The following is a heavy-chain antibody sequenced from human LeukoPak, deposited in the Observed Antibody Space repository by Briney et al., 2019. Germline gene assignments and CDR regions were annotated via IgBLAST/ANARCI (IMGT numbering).Heavy chain of an antibody. CDR3: ARDRGVVTGTTRYWYFDL. CDR2: INHSGST. V-gene: IGHV4-34*01. D-gene: IGHD1-20*01. J-gene: IGHJ2*01. Sequence: PSETLSLTCAVYGGSFSGYYWSWIRQPPGKGLEWIGEINHSGSTNYNPSLKSQVTISVDTSKNQFSLKLSSVTAADTAVYYCARDRGVVTGTTRYWYFDLWGRGTLVTVSS. CDR1: GGSFSGYY.